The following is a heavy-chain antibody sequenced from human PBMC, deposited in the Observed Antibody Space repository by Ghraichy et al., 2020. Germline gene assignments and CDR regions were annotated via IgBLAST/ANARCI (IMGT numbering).Heavy chain of an antibody. CDR1: GFTFGIYA. Sequence: GGSLRLSCAASGFTFGIYAMSWVRQAPGKGLEWVATIGGIDGNTYHADSVKGRFTISRDNSKSTLYLHMDSLRAEDTAIYYCARRGGSGATARYGYWGQGTLVTFSS. D-gene: IGHD3-10*01. CDR2: IGGIDGNT. V-gene: IGHV3-23*01. J-gene: IGHJ4*02. CDR3: ARRGGSGATARYGY.